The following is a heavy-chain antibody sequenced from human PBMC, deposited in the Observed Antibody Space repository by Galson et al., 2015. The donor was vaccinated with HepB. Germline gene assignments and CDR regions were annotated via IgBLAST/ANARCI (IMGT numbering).Heavy chain of an antibody. J-gene: IGHJ4*02. CDR2: ISAYNGNT. V-gene: IGHV1-18*04. D-gene: IGHD6-19*01. Sequence: SVKVSCKASGYTFTSYGISWVRQAPGQGLEWMGWISAYNGNTNYAQKLQGRVTMTTDTSTSTAYMELRSLRSDDTAVYYCAKFIIGIAVAGTPLDYWGQGTLVTVSS. CDR3: AKFIIGIAVAGTPLDY. CDR1: GYTFTSYG.